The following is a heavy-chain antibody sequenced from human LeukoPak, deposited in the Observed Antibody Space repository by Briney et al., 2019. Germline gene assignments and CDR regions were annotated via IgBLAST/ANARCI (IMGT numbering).Heavy chain of an antibody. Sequence: GGSLRLSCAASGSTFSDYYMSWIRQAPGKGLEWVSFISDTGSTIYYEDSVKGRFTITRDNTKRLLYLQMKSLRAEDTAVYSCATLATFSSNRDFDSWGQGTLVTVSS. J-gene: IGHJ4*02. CDR1: GSTFSDYY. V-gene: IGHV3-11*01. D-gene: IGHD6-13*01. CDR3: ATLATFSSNRDFDS. CDR2: ISDTGSTI.